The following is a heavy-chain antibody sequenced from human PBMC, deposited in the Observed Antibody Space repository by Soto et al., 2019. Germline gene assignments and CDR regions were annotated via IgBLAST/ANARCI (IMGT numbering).Heavy chain of an antibody. CDR3: ARSRITIFGVVLKPRDSDY. Sequence: GGSLRLSCAASGFTFSSYSMNWVRQAPGKGLEWVSYISSSSSTIYYADSVKGRFTISRDNAKNSLYLQMNSLRAEDTAVYYCARSRITIFGVVLKPRDSDYWGQGTLVTVSS. V-gene: IGHV3-48*01. J-gene: IGHJ4*02. CDR2: ISSSSSTI. D-gene: IGHD3-3*01. CDR1: GFTFSSYS.